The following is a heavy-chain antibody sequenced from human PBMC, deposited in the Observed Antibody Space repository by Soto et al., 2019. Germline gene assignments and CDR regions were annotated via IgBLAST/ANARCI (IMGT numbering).Heavy chain of an antibody. V-gene: IGHV3-7*01. Sequence: GGSLRLSCAASGFTFSSFWMSWVRQAPGKGLERVANMKQDGSEKYYVGSVKGRFTISRDNAKNSLYLQMDSLRVEDTALYYCARRAMARGIPFYYIDSWGQGTLVTVSS. CDR3: ARRAMARGIPFYYIDS. CDR1: GFTFSSFW. J-gene: IGHJ4*02. CDR2: MKQDGSEK. D-gene: IGHD3-10*01.